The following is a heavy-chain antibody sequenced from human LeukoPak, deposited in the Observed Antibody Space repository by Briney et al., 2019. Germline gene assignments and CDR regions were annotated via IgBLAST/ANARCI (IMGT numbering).Heavy chain of an antibody. Sequence: PGGSLRLSCAASGFTVSSNFMTWVRQAPGKGLEWVSVIYSGGTTFYADAVKGRFTISRDNSKNTVYLQMNSLRAEGTALYYCARDRAEAAAGPYLDYWGQGTLVTVSS. J-gene: IGHJ4*02. CDR1: GFTVSSNF. CDR2: IYSGGTT. V-gene: IGHV3-53*01. D-gene: IGHD6-13*01. CDR3: ARDRAEAAAGPYLDY.